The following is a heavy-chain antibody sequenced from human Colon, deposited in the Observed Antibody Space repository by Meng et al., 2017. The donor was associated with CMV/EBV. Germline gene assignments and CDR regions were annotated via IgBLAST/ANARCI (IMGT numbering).Heavy chain of an antibody. CDR1: GGCRSGYY. D-gene: IGHD1-26*01. V-gene: IGHV4-34*13. CDR2: IYQSGTT. Sequence: GGCRSGYYWCCLHQPPGKVLEWICDIYQSGTTNYPPPLNRRVTISLGTSGNQFSLKVKSVTAADTAVYYCARGCSTVGPTYIDYWGQGTLVTVSS. CDR3: ARGCSTVGPTYIDY. J-gene: IGHJ4*02.